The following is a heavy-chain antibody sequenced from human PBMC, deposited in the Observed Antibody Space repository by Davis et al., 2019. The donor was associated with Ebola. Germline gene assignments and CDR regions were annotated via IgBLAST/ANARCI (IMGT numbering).Heavy chain of an antibody. D-gene: IGHD6-13*01. CDR3: ARDRVGYSSSWYGTRVNGMDV. V-gene: IGHV1-58*02. J-gene: IGHJ6*02. Sequence: SVKVSCKASGFTFTSSAMQWVRQARGQRLEWIGWIVVGSGNTNYAQKFQERVTITRDMSTSTAYMELSSLRSEDTAVYYCARDRVGYSSSWYGTRVNGMDVWGQGTTVTVSS. CDR1: GFTFTSSA. CDR2: IVVGSGNT.